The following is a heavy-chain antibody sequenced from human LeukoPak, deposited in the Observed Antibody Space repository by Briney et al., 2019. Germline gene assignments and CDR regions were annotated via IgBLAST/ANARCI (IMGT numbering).Heavy chain of an antibody. J-gene: IGHJ4*02. CDR1: GGSISSSSYY. CDR3: ARDCGSYFGFDY. CDR2: IYYNGST. Sequence: PSETLSLTCTVSGGSISSSSYYWGWIRQPPGKGLEWIGSIYYNGSTYYNPSLKSRVTISIDTSKNQFSLKLSSVTTADTAVYYCARDCGSYFGFDYWGQGTLVTVS. V-gene: IGHV4-39*07. D-gene: IGHD1-26*01.